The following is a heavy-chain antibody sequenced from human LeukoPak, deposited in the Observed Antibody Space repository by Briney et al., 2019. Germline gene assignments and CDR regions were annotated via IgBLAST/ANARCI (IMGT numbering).Heavy chain of an antibody. D-gene: IGHD3-10*01. V-gene: IGHV4-59*01. Sequence: GSLRLSCVGSGFTFSSYSMNWIRQPPGKGLECIGYIHYTGSTNYNPSLKSRVTISVDTSKNQLSLKLSSVTAADTAIYYCARGGYYGSGNDFRFDPWGQGTLVTVSS. CDR1: GFTFSSYS. CDR3: ARGGYYGSGNDFRFDP. J-gene: IGHJ5*02. CDR2: IHYTGST.